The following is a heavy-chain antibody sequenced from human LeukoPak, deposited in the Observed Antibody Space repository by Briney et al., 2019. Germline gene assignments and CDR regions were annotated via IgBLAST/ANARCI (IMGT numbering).Heavy chain of an antibody. CDR3: TRDRRDGYNYVDY. J-gene: IGHJ4*02. V-gene: IGHV4-59*01. CDR2: ISYWGST. Sequence: SETMFLTCTVYGGSLSPYYWSWIRQPPGKGLEWIGYISYWGSTDCNPSLKRRVALSVHTPKNQFYLKLNSVTAADTAVYYCTRDRRDGYNYVDYWGQGTLVTVSS. D-gene: IGHD5-24*01. CDR1: GGSLSPYY.